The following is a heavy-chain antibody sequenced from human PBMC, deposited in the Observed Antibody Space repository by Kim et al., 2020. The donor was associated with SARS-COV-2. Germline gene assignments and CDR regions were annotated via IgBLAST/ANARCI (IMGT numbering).Heavy chain of an antibody. CDR3: ARETTMVRGVIKRRGVYYLDT. J-gene: IGHJ4*02. V-gene: IGHV4-34*01. Sequence: SETLSLTCAVYGGSFSGYYWSWIRQPPGKGLEWIGEINHSGSTNYNPSLKSRVTISVDTSKNQFTLKLSSVTAADTAVYYCARETTMVRGVIKRRGVYYLDTWGQGTLVTVSS. CDR2: INHSGST. D-gene: IGHD3-10*01. CDR1: GGSFSGYY.